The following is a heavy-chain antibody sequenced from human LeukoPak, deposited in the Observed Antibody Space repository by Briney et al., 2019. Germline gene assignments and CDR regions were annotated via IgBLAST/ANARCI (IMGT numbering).Heavy chain of an antibody. D-gene: IGHD5-18*01. Sequence: GGSLRLSCAASGFTFSSCGMHWVRQAPGKGLEWVAFIRYDGSNKYYADSVKGRFTISRDNSKNTLYLQMNSLRAEDTAVYYCAKDVDTAMVTGYFDYWGQGTLVTVSS. CDR2: IRYDGSNK. CDR1: GFTFSSCG. CDR3: AKDVDTAMVTGYFDY. J-gene: IGHJ4*02. V-gene: IGHV3-30*02.